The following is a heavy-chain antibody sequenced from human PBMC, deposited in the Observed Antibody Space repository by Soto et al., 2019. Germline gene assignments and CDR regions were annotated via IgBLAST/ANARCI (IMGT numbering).Heavy chain of an antibody. V-gene: IGHV3-23*01. J-gene: IGHJ6*02. CDR3: ARMTTVATYYQYGMDV. D-gene: IGHD4-4*01. CDR1: GFTFSSYA. Sequence: EVQLLESGGGLVQPGGSLRLSCAASGFTFSSYAMNWVRQAPGKGLEWVSAISDIGDRTYYADSVKGRFTISRDNPKNTLHLQMNGLRAEDTAVYYCARMTTVATYYQYGMDVWGQGTTVTVSS. CDR2: ISDIGDRT.